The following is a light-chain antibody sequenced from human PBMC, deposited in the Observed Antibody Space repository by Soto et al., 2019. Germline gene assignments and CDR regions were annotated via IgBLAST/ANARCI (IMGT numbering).Light chain of an antibody. Sequence: DIQMPQSPSSLSASVGDSVTITCRARQGIITYLNWYQQKPGKAPNLLIYSSSTLQSGVPSRFSGSGSGTDFTLTISSLQPEDFATYYCQQSFSSRWTVGQGTKVDIK. CDR2: SSS. CDR1: QGIITY. J-gene: IGKJ1*01. V-gene: IGKV1-39*01. CDR3: QQSFSSRWT.